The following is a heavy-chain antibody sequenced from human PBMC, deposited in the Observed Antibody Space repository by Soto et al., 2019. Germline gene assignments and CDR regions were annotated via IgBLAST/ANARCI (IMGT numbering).Heavy chain of an antibody. D-gene: IGHD6-19*01. CDR1: GGSINSSSYF. Sequence: TLSLTCSVSGGSINSSSYFWGWVRQPPGKGLEWIGSIYYSGSTYYNPSLRSRVTISVDTSKNQFSLKLSSVTAADTAVFYCARHYSSGSRNWFDPWGQGTLVTAPQ. CDR2: IYYSGST. J-gene: IGHJ5*02. CDR3: ARHYSSGSRNWFDP. V-gene: IGHV4-39*01.